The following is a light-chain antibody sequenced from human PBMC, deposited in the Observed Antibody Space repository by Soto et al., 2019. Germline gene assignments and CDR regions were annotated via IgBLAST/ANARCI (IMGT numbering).Light chain of an antibody. CDR3: QQSYSTPS. Sequence: DIPMTQSPSSLSASVGDRVTITCRASQSISSYLNWYQQKPGKAPKLLIYAASSLQSGVPSRFSGSGSVTDFTLTISSLQPEDFATYYCQQSYSTPSFGPGTKVDIK. CDR2: AAS. CDR1: QSISSY. J-gene: IGKJ3*01. V-gene: IGKV1-39*01.